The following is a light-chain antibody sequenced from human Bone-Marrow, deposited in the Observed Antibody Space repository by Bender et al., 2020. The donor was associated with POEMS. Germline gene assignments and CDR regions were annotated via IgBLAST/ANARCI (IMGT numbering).Light chain of an antibody. CDR1: RYDVGGYDY. Sequence: QSALTQPPSASGAPGQSVTISCTGTRYDVGGYDYVSWYQQHPGKAPTLIIFEVSERPSGVPDRFSGSKSGNTASLTISGLQAEDEADYYCCSYAGSSTLIFGGGTKLTVL. V-gene: IGLV2-8*01. CDR3: CSYAGSSTLI. CDR2: EVS. J-gene: IGLJ2*01.